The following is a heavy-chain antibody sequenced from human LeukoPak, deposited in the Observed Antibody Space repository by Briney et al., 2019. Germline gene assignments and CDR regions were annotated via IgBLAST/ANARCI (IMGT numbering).Heavy chain of an antibody. CDR1: GFTFSSYW. Sequence: GGSLRLSCAASGFTFSSYWMHWVRQAPGKGLVWVSRISSDGSDATYADSVKGRFTISRDNAKKMLYLQMNGLRVDDTAVYYCTRAPYHGDYVSWAWGQGTLVTVSS. V-gene: IGHV3-74*01. J-gene: IGHJ4*02. CDR3: TRAPYHGDYVSWA. CDR2: ISSDGSDA. D-gene: IGHD4-17*01.